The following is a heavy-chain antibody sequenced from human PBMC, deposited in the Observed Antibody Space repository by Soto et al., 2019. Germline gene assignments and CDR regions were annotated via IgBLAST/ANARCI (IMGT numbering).Heavy chain of an antibody. J-gene: IGHJ4*02. CDR3: ARGGGYRVLLFDY. Sequence: SETLSLTCAVYGGSFSGYYWSWIRQPPGKGLEWIGEINHSGSTNYNPSLKSRVTISVDTSKNQFSLKLSSVTAADTAVYYCARGGGYRVLLFDYWGQGTLVTVSS. CDR1: GGSFSGYY. CDR2: INHSGST. V-gene: IGHV4-34*01. D-gene: IGHD3-16*02.